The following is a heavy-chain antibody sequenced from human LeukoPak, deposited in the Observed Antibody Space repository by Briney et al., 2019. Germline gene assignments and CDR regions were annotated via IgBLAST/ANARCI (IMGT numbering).Heavy chain of an antibody. CDR3: AKGFLTPY. J-gene: IGHJ4*02. CDR2: ISYDGSNK. V-gene: IGHV3-30*18. D-gene: IGHD2/OR15-2a*01. CDR1: GFTFSSYG. Sequence: GGSLRLSCAASGFTFSSYGMHWVRQAPGKGLEWVAVISYDGSNKYYADSVKGRFTISRGNSKNTLYLQMNSLRAEDTAVYYCAKGFLTPYWGQGTLVTVSS.